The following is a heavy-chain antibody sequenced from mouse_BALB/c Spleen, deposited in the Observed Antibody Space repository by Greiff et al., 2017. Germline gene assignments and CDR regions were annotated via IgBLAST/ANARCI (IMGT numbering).Heavy chain of an antibody. V-gene: IGHV1-7*01. J-gene: IGHJ4*01. CDR2: INPSTGYT. CDR1: GYTFTSYW. D-gene: IGHD2-2*01. Sequence: QVQLKESGAELAKPGASVKMSCKASGYTFTSYWMHWVKQRPGQGLEWIGYINPSTGYTEYNQKFKDKATLTADKSSSTAYMQLSSLTSEDSAVYYCARCYYGSNYAMDYWGQGTSVTVSS. CDR3: ARCYYGSNYAMDY.